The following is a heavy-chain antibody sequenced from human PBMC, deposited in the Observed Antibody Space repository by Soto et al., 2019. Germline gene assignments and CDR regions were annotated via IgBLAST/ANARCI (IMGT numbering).Heavy chain of an antibody. D-gene: IGHD6-13*01. Sequence: ASVKVSCKASGYTFTRYDINWVLQATGQGLEWMGWMNPNSGNTGYAQKFQGRVTMTRNTSISTAYMELSSLRSEDTAVYYCAKGHSSWYSSEYFQHWGQGTLVTVSS. CDR2: MNPNSGNT. CDR1: GYTFTRYD. CDR3: AKGHSSWYSSEYFQH. J-gene: IGHJ1*01. V-gene: IGHV1-8*01.